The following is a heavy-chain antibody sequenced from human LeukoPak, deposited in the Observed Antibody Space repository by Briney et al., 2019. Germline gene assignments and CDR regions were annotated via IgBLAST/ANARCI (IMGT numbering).Heavy chain of an antibody. CDR1: GFTFTSYW. D-gene: IGHD3-9*01. CDR3: ARVTVLRYFDWLLSKSNSGNYFDY. Sequence: PGGSLRLSCAVSGFTFTSYWMSWVRQAPGKGLEWVANINEDGSYKCHADSVEGRLTISRDNAKNSLYLQMNSLRAADTAVYYCARVTVLRYFDWLLSKSNSGNYFDYWGQGALVTVSS. V-gene: IGHV3-7*03. CDR2: INEDGSYK. J-gene: IGHJ4*02.